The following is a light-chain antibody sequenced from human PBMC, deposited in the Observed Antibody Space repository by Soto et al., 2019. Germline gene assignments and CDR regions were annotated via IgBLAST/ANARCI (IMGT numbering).Light chain of an antibody. CDR2: SSY. J-gene: IGLJ1*01. CDR3: AAWDDSLDAYV. V-gene: IGLV1-44*01. CDR1: RSNIGTNT. Sequence: QSVLTQPPSASGTPGQRVSISCSGSRSNIGTNTVNWYQQFPGTAPKLLIFSSYLRLSGVPDRFSASRSGASASLAISGLQSEVEADYYCAAWDDSLDAYVFGSGTKLTVL.